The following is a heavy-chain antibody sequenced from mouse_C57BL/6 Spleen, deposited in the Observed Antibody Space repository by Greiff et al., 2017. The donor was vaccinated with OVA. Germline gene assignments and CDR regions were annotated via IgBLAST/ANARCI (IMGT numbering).Heavy chain of an antibody. D-gene: IGHD1-1*02. J-gene: IGHJ4*01. CDR3: ARSGRGYAMDY. V-gene: IGHV1-55*01. CDR1: GYTFTSYW. CDR2: IHPGSGST. Sequence: VQLQQPGAELVKPGASVKMSCKASGYTFTSYWITWVKQRPGQGLEWIGNIHPGSGSTNYNEKFKSKATLTVDTSSSTAYMQLSSLTSEDSAVCDNARSGRGYAMDYWGQGTSVTVSS.